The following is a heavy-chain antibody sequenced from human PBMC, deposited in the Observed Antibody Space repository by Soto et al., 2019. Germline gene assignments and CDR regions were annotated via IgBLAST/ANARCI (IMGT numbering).Heavy chain of an antibody. D-gene: IGHD3-9*01. CDR2: ISKSGHGT. J-gene: IGHJ4*02. V-gene: IGHV3-23*01. CDR3: AEDPSTGYAGY. CDR1: GFTFTNYA. Sequence: GGSLRLSCVPSGFTFTNYAMSWVPQAPGKGLEWVSTISKSGHGTHYADPVTGRFTVSRDNSKNTLYLQMNSLRAADTAIYYCAEDPSTGYAGYWGQGTLVTVSS.